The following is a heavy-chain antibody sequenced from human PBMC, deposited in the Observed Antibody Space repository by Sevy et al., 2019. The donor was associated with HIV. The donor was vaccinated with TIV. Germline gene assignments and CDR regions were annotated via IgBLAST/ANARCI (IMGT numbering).Heavy chain of an antibody. Sequence: GGALRLSCAASGFTVNTNYMTWVRQSPGKGLEWVSLTFIAGRTYYADSVKGRFTISSDNSRNTVYLQMNRLRLEDTGVYYCARETKAVAFSWYYYYMDVWGKGTTVTVSS. CDR1: GFTVNTNY. D-gene: IGHD6-19*01. CDR3: ARETKAVAFSWYYYYMDV. CDR2: TFIAGRT. J-gene: IGHJ6*03. V-gene: IGHV3-66*02.